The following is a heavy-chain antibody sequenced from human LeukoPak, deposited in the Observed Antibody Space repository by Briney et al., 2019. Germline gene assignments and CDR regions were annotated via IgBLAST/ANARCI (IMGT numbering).Heavy chain of an antibody. J-gene: IGHJ3*02. V-gene: IGHV4-59*08. CDR1: SGSVSSYY. D-gene: IGHD6-13*01. Sequence: SETLSLTCLVSSGSVSSYYWTWIRQPPGKGLEWIGCIYHTGSNNYSPSLKSRVTMYVDTSKNQLSLKLSSVTAADTAMYYCARARYTNSWYAVDIWGQGTMVTVSS. CDR2: IYHTGSN. CDR3: ARARYTNSWYAVDI.